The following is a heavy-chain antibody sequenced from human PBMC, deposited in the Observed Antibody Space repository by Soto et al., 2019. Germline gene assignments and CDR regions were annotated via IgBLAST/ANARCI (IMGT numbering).Heavy chain of an antibody. J-gene: IGHJ4*02. CDR3: ARNRVETTRDRAPEF. V-gene: IGHV3-7*01. CDR1: GFTFSRYW. D-gene: IGHD4-4*01. Sequence: EVQLVESGGGLVQPGGSLRLSCAASGFTFSRYWMSWFRQAPGKGLEWVANMNQDGSEKYYVDSMEGRFTISRDNARKSLYLQMSSLRVEDTAVYYCARNRVETTRDRAPEFWGQGSLVSVSS. CDR2: MNQDGSEK.